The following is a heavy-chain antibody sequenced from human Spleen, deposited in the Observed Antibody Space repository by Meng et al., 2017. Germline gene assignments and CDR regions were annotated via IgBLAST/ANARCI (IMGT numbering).Heavy chain of an antibody. CDR1: GFTFSNAW. CDR3: TTDLPFTEGGVITT. CDR2: MKSNVDGGTV. D-gene: IGHD3-16*02. Sequence: GESLKISCAASGFTFSNAWMTWVRQAPGKGLEWIGRMKSNVDGGTVDYAAAVKGRFFISRDDSENTFYLQMNSLKTEDTAVYYCTTDLPFTEGGVITTWGQGNQV. V-gene: IGHV3-15*01. J-gene: IGHJ5*01.